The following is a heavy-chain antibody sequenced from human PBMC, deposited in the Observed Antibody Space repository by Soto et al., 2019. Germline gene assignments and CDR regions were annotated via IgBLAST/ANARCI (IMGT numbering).Heavy chain of an antibody. V-gene: IGHV3-23*01. D-gene: IGHD2-15*01. CDR2: ISGSGGST. Sequence: GGSLRLSCAASGFTFSSYAMSWVRQAPGKGLEWVSAISGSGGSTYYADSVKGRFTISRDNSKNTLYLQMNSLRAEDTAVYYCAKIGEYCSGGSCSPPGYWGQGTLVTVSS. J-gene: IGHJ4*02. CDR3: AKIGEYCSGGSCSPPGY. CDR1: GFTFSSYA.